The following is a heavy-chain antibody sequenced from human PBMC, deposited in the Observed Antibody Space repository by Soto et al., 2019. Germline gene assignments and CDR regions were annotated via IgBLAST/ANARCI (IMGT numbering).Heavy chain of an antibody. CDR2: INPSGGST. D-gene: IGHD5-12*01. CDR1: GYTFTSYY. CDR3: AREVVATMLLDY. V-gene: IGHV1-46*03. Sequence: QVQMVQSGAEVKKPGASVKVSCKASGYTFTSYYMHWVRQAPGQGLEWMGIINPSGGSTSYAQKFKGRVTRTRDTSTSPVYMELSSLRSEDTDVYYCAREVVATMLLDYWGQGTMVTVSS. J-gene: IGHJ4*02.